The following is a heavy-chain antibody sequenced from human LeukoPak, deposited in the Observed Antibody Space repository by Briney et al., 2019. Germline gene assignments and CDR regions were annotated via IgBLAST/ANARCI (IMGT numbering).Heavy chain of an antibody. CDR2: IIPMLGTV. J-gene: IGHJ6*02. CDR1: GGTFSSYA. Sequence: SVKVSCKASGGTFSSYAISWVRQAPGQGLEWMGRIIPMLGTVNYAQKFQGRVTIIADKFTSTAYMELSSLRSEDTAMYYCARDQKVGATPYFGMDVWGQGTTVTVSS. D-gene: IGHD1-26*01. CDR3: ARDQKVGATPYFGMDV. V-gene: IGHV1-69*04.